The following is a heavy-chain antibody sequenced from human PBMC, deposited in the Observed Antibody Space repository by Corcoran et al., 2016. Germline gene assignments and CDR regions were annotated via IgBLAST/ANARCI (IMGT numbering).Heavy chain of an antibody. CDR1: GGSFSGYY. CDR2: INHSGST. J-gene: IGHJ4*02. CDR3: AISPIYDSSGYFDY. D-gene: IGHD3-22*01. Sequence: QVQLQQWGAGLLKPSETLSLTCAVYGGSFSGYYWSWIRQPPGKGLEWIGEINHSGSTNYNPSLKSRVTISVDTSKNQFSLKLCSVTAADTAVYYCAISPIYDSSGYFDYWGQGTLVTVSS. V-gene: IGHV4-34*01.